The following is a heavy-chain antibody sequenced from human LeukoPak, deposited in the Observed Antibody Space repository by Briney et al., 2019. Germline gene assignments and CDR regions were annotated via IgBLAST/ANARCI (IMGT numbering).Heavy chain of an antibody. CDR2: ISGSGGST. J-gene: IGHJ5*02. CDR1: GFTFSSYA. Sequence: PGGSLRLSCAASGFTFSSYAMSWVRQAPGKGLEWVSAISGSGGSTYYADSVKGRFTISRDNSKNTLYLQMNSLRAEDTVVYYCAKVEVVVVDWENWFDPWGQGTLVTVSS. CDR3: AKVEVVVVDWENWFDP. V-gene: IGHV3-23*01. D-gene: IGHD2-21*01.